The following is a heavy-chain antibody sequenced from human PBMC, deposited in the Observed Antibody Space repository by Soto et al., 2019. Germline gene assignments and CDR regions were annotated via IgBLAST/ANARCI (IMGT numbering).Heavy chain of an antibody. CDR3: TRPPNVQRRGDDYYFDS. V-gene: IGHV1-69*12. D-gene: IGHD4-17*01. J-gene: IGHJ4*02. CDR2: TIPIFGTA. CDR1: GGTFSSYA. Sequence: QVQLVQSGAEVKKPGSSVKVSCKASGGTFSSYAISWVRQAPGQGRAWMGGTIPIFGTANYAQKFQGIVTITADESTSTAYMELSSLGSEDTSVYYCTRPPNVQRRGDDYYFDSWGQGTLVTFSS.